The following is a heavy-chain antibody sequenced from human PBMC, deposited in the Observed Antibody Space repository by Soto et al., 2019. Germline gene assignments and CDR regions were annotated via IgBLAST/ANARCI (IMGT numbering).Heavy chain of an antibody. CDR3: AKSNYGERD. CDR1: GFTLSNFG. V-gene: IGHV3-23*01. J-gene: IGHJ4*02. D-gene: IGHD4-17*01. CDR2: VSGNGGST. Sequence: EGQVLESGGGLVQPGGSLRLTCVASGFTLSNFGMSWVRQAPGKGLEWVSFVSGNGGSTYYIDSVKGRFTISRDSSTNTVRLQLNRLRAEDTAVYYCAKSNYGERDWGQGALVTVSS.